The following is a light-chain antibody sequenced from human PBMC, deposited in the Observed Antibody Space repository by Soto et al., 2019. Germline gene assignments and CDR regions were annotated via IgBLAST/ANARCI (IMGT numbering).Light chain of an antibody. J-gene: IGLJ2*01. V-gene: IGLV3-21*02. CDR1: NIRGKS. Sequence: SYELTQPPSGSAAPGQTARIACEGNNIRGKSVHWYQRRPGQAPVVVIFDDTDRPSGIPERFSGSKSGNTATLSISGVEAGDEADYYCQVWDATTDHVVFGGGTKVTVL. CDR3: QVWDATTDHVV. CDR2: DDT.